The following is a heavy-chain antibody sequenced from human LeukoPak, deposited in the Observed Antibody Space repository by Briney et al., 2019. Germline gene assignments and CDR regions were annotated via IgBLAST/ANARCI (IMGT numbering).Heavy chain of an antibody. CDR1: GGSISSSSYY. D-gene: IGHD1-26*01. V-gene: IGHV4-39*07. CDR3: ARDSQGEWELPFDY. Sequence: SETLSLTCSVSGGSISSSSYYWSWIRQPPGKGLEWIGSIFYSGSTYYNPSLKSRLTISVDTSKNQFSLKLSSVTAADTAVYYCARDSQGEWELPFDYWGQGTLVTVSS. J-gene: IGHJ4*02. CDR2: IFYSGST.